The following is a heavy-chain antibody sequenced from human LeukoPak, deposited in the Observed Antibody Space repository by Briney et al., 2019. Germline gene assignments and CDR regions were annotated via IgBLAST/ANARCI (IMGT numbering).Heavy chain of an antibody. J-gene: IGHJ4*02. Sequence: GGSLRLSCAASGFTFSSYAMSWVRQAPGKGLEWVSGISGSGGSTYYADSVKGRFTTSRDNSKNTLYLQMNSLRAEDTAVYYCAKDLRDGSHFDYWGQGTLVTVSS. D-gene: IGHD5-24*01. CDR3: AKDLRDGSHFDY. CDR2: ISGSGGST. CDR1: GFTFSSYA. V-gene: IGHV3-23*01.